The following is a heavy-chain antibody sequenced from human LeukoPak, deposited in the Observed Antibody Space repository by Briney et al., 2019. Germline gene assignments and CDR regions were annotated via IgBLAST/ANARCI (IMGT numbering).Heavy chain of an antibody. J-gene: IGHJ4*02. CDR2: ISFDGSKT. Sequence: PGGSLRLSCAVSGFTFSNYRMHWVRQAPGKGLEWVGLISFDGSKTYYADSVKGRFTISRDISKNTLYLQMNSLRAEDTAVYFCARGPGDVDFWGQGTLVTVSS. CDR3: ARGPGDVDF. D-gene: IGHD7-27*01. CDR1: GFTFSNYR. V-gene: IGHV3-30*03.